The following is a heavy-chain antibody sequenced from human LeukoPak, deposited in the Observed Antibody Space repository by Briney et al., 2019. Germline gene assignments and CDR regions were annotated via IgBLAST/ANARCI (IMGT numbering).Heavy chain of an antibody. Sequence: ASVKVSCKASGYSFNAYYMHWVRQAPGQGLEYMGWINPNGGDTNSSQKFQDRVTLTRDTSITTAYMELSSLTSDDTAVYYCARAYGSGTSYHPDYWGQGTLVTVSS. CDR1: GYSFNAYY. CDR3: ARAYGSGTSYHPDY. D-gene: IGHD3-10*01. V-gene: IGHV1-2*02. CDR2: INPNGGDT. J-gene: IGHJ4*02.